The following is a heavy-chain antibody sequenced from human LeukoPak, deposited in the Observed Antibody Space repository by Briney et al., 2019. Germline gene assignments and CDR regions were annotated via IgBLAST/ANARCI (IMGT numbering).Heavy chain of an antibody. J-gene: IGHJ5*01. V-gene: IGHV1-18*01. CDR1: GYTFTSYG. CDR3: AQNQRGSMSYFLDS. D-gene: IGHD1-26*01. Sequence: GASVKVSCKASGYTFTSYGISWVRQAPGQGLEWMGWISAYNGNTNYAQKLQGRVTMTTDTSTSTAYMELRSLRSDDTAVYYCAQNQRGSMSYFLDSWGQGTLVTVSS. CDR2: ISAYNGNT.